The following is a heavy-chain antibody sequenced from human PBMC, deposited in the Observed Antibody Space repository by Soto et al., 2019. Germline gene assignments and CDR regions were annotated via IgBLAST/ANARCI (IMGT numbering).Heavy chain of an antibody. CDR3: ARDQSGYSYGYFDY. V-gene: IGHV1-2*04. Sequence: ASVKVSCKASGYTFTGYYMHWVRQAPGQGLEWMGWINPNSGGTNYAQKFQGWVTMTRDTSISTAYMELSRLRSDDTAVYYCARDQSGYSYGYFDYWGQGTLVTVSS. J-gene: IGHJ4*02. CDR2: INPNSGGT. D-gene: IGHD5-18*01. CDR1: GYTFTGYY.